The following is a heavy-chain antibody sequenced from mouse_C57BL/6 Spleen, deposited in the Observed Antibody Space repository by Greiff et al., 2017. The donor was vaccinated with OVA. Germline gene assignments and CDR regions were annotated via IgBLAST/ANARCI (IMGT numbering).Heavy chain of an antibody. J-gene: IGHJ4*01. Sequence: VQLQQSGPELVKPGASVKIPCKASGYTFTDYNMDWVKQSHGKSLAWIGDINPNNGGPIYNHQFKVNATLTVDKSSSTAYMELRSLTSEDTAVYYCARKEDYDPRAMDYWGQGTSVTVSS. D-gene: IGHD1-1*01. CDR3: ARKEDYDPRAMDY. CDR1: GYTFTDYN. CDR2: INPNNGGP. V-gene: IGHV1-18*01.